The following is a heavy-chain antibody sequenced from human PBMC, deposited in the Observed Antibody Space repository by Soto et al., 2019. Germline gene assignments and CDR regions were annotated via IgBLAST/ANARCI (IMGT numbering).Heavy chain of an antibody. CDR1: GDSLSSSSSYY. V-gene: IGHV4-39*01. CDR2: VYYSART. J-gene: IGHJ6*03. D-gene: IGHD3-3*01. Sequence: QPQLQESGPGLVKPSETLSLSCAVSGDSLSSSSSYYWGWIRQPPGMGLEWIANVYYSARTYYNPSLTSRVTISLETSKNEVSRRLRAVTAADTAVYYCARIKIVGVLTYYMDVWGKWTPITVS. CDR3: ARIKIVGVLTYYMDV.